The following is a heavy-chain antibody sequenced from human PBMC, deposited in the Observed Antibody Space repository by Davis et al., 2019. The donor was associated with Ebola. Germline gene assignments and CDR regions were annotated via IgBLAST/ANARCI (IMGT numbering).Heavy chain of an antibody. CDR1: GGSFSGYY. Sequence: SETLSLTCAVYGGSFSGYYWSWIRQPPGKGLEWIGEINHIGSTNYNPSLKSRVTISVDTSKNQFSLKLSSVTAADTAVYYCARVGYSYGFHWFDPWGQGTLVTVSS. CDR3: ARVGYSYGFHWFDP. D-gene: IGHD5-18*01. V-gene: IGHV4-34*01. J-gene: IGHJ5*02. CDR2: INHIGST.